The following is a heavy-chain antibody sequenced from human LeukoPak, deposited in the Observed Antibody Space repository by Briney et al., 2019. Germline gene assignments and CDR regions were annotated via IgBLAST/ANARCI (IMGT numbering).Heavy chain of an antibody. J-gene: IGHJ3*02. V-gene: IGHV3-23*01. CDR2: ISGSGGST. CDR1: GFTFSSYA. D-gene: IGHD3-22*01. Sequence: GGSLRLSCAASGFTFSSYAMSWVRQAPGKGLEWVSAISGSGGSTYYADSVKGRFTISRDNSKNTLYLQMNSLRAEDTAVYYCAKDWPPSYYDSSGYYPEAFDIWGQGTMVTVSS. CDR3: AKDWPPSYYDSSGYYPEAFDI.